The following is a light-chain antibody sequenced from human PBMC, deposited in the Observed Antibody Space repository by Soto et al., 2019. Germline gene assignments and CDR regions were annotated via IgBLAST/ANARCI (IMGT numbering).Light chain of an antibody. J-gene: IGKJ4*01. Sequence: DTQLTQSPSFLSASVGDRVTITGLASQGIRDDLGWYQQKPGKAPTRLIYAVSSLQNGVPSRFSGTGSGTEFTLTISSLQPEDFATYYCLQHNTYPLSFGGGTKVDIK. CDR2: AVS. CDR3: LQHNTYPLS. V-gene: IGKV1-17*01. CDR1: QGIRDD.